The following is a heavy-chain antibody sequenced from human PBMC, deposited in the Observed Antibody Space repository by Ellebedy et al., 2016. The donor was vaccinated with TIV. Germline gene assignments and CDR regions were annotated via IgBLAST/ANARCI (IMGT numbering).Heavy chain of an antibody. CDR1: GYSLSALS. D-gene: IGHD4-17*01. Sequence: AASVKVSCKVSGYSLSALSMHWVRQAPGKGLEWMGGFVPEQGEIIYTQKVKGRVTLTEDTSTETAYMELSTLRSDDTAVYYCTAYTTDDYGEFTGTFENWGQGTLVTVSS. CDR3: TAYTTDDYGEFTGTFEN. V-gene: IGHV1-24*01. J-gene: IGHJ4*02. CDR2: FVPEQGEI.